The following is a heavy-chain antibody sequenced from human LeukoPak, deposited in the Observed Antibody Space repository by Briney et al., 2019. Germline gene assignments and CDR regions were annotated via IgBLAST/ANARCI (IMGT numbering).Heavy chain of an antibody. V-gene: IGHV4-4*07. CDR3: ARTRWLQSFFDY. CDR2: IYTSGST. Sequence: SETLSLTCTVSGGSISSYYWSWIRQPAGKGLEWIGRIYTSGSTNYNPSLKSRVTMSVDTSKNQFSLKLSSVTAADTAVCYCARTRWLQSFFDYWGQGTLVTVSS. J-gene: IGHJ4*02. D-gene: IGHD5-24*01. CDR1: GGSISSYY.